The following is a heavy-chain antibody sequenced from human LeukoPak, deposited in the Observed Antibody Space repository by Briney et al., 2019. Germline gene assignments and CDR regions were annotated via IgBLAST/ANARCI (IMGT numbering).Heavy chain of an antibody. CDR2: ISAYNGNT. V-gene: IGHV1-18*01. J-gene: IGHJ6*04. D-gene: IGHD3-10*01. Sequence: ASVKVSCKASGYTFTSYGISWVRQAPGQGLEWMGWISAYNGNTNYAQKLQGRVTMTTDTSTSTAYMELRSLRSDDTAVYYCARDRLTMVRGVPDVCGKGTTVTVSS. CDR3: ARDRLTMVRGVPDV. CDR1: GYTFTSYG.